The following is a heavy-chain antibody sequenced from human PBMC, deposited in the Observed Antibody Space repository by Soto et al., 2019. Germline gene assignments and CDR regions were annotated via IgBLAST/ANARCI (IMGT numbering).Heavy chain of an antibody. J-gene: IGHJ4*02. CDR3: SRDGTLYDSSAYYYLY. Sequence: SVKVSCKASGGTFSRYTITWVRQAPGQGLEWMGGITPMFGTPNYAQKFQGRVTITADESTSTAYMELSSLRSEDTAMYYCSRDGTLYDSSAYYYLYWGQGTLVTVSS. V-gene: IGHV1-69*13. D-gene: IGHD3-22*01. CDR1: GGTFSRYT. CDR2: ITPMFGTP.